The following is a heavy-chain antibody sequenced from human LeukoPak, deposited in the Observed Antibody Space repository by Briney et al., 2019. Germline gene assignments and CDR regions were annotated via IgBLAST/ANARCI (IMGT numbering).Heavy chain of an antibody. J-gene: IGHJ6*03. CDR1: GFTLSESY. V-gene: IGHV3-11*01. D-gene: IGHD3-3*01. Sequence: GGSLRLSCAASGFTLSESYMSWICQAPGKGPEGVSYISSSGGTIYYADSAMVQFTISRDNAKNSLYLHMCSLRAESRAVYYCPGDRRFLEWLLPYYYDIDLWGKGPTVPVS. CDR3: PGDRRFLEWLLPYYYDIDL. CDR2: ISSSGGTI.